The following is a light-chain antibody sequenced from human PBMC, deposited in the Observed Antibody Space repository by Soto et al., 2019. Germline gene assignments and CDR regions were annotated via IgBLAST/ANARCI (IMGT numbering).Light chain of an antibody. V-gene: IGKV3-11*01. CDR3: QQRRDWPIT. J-gene: IGKJ5*01. CDR1: QSVSSGH. Sequence: EIVLTQSPATLSLSPGERASLSCRASQSVSSGHLAWYQQKPGQAPRLLIYAASTRATGIPARFSGSGSGTEFTLTISSLQSEDFALYYCQQRRDWPITFGQGTRLEIK. CDR2: AAS.